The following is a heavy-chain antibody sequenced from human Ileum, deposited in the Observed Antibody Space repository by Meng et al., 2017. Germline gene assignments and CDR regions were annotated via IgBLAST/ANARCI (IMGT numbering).Heavy chain of an antibody. D-gene: IGHD1-26*01. J-gene: IGHJ4*02. Sequence: QLQLMQWGAGMLKPSETLSLTCNDYGDSFTDYYWNWIRQPPGKGLEWIGEIHYSGSTNYNPSLESRVTISEDTSQKQFSLRLSSVTAADTAVYYCARRIRGGSYLGWGQGTLVTVSS. CDR2: IHYSGST. V-gene: IGHV4-34*01. CDR1: GDSFTDYY. CDR3: ARRIRGGSYLG.